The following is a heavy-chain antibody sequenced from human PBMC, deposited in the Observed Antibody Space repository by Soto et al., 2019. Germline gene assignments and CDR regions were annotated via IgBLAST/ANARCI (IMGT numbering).Heavy chain of an antibody. J-gene: IGHJ4*02. Sequence: VRLLESGGGLVKPGGSLRLSCATSGLTFSNYAMSWVRQAPGGGLEWVSSMSGSSSTTYYADSVRGRFTISRDRSKNTLYLQMSSPRAEDTALYYCAKNQERELPRVIDFWGQGTLVTVSS. CDR3: AKNQERELPRVIDF. CDR2: MSGSSSTT. D-gene: IGHD1-7*01. V-gene: IGHV3-23*01. CDR1: GLTFSNYA.